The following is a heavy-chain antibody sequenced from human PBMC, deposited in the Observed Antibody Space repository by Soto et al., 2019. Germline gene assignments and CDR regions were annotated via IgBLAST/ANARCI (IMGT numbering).Heavy chain of an antibody. J-gene: IGHJ4*02. Sequence: GGSLRLSCAASGFTFSSYWMNWVSQAPGRGLEGVANIKQDGSENYYVDSVRGRFTISRDNAKHSLYLQMYSLRAEDTAVYYCVIDFEGSYGYGPFDCWGQGTRVTVSS. D-gene: IGHD5-18*01. CDR2: IKQDGSEN. CDR3: VIDFEGSYGYGPFDC. CDR1: GFTFSSYW. V-gene: IGHV3-7*03.